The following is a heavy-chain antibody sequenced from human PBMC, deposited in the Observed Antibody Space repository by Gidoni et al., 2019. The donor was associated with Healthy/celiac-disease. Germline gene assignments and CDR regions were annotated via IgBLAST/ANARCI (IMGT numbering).Heavy chain of an antibody. V-gene: IGHV3-48*02. CDR3: ARDGRYGYNGYFDY. Sequence: EVQLVESGGGLVQPGGSLRLSCAASGFSFTIYSMSWVRQAPGKGLERVSYITSSSSTIYYADSVKGRFTISRDNAKNSLYLQMNSLRDEDTAVYYCARDGRYGYNGYFDYWGQGTLVTVSS. J-gene: IGHJ4*02. CDR1: GFSFTIYS. CDR2: ITSSSSTI. D-gene: IGHD5-12*01.